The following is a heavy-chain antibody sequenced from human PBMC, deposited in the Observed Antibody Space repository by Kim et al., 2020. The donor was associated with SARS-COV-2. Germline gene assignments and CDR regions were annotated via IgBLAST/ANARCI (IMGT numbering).Heavy chain of an antibody. CDR2: INAGNDNT. J-gene: IGHJ4*02. V-gene: IGHV1-3*01. Sequence: ASVKVSCKATGYTFTSYAMHWVRQAPGQRLEWMGWINAGNDNTKYSQKFQGRVTITRDTSASTAYMELSSLRSEDTAVYYCARSPDIVATISLDYWGQGTLVTVSS. D-gene: IGHD5-12*01. CDR1: GYTFTSYA. CDR3: ARSPDIVATISLDY.